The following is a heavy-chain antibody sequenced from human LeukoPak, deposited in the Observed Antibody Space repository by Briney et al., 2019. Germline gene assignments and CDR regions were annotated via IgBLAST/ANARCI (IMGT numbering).Heavy chain of an antibody. CDR2: ISSSGSII. V-gene: IGHV3-48*03. CDR1: GFTFSSYE. CDR3: ARVRGYGSESFDY. D-gene: IGHD3-10*01. Sequence: GGSLRLSCAASGFTFSSYEMNWVRQAPGKGLEWVSYISSSGSIIHYADAVKGRFTTSRDNAKNSLHLQMYSLRAEDTAIYYCARVRGYGSESFDYWGQGTLVTVSS. J-gene: IGHJ4*02.